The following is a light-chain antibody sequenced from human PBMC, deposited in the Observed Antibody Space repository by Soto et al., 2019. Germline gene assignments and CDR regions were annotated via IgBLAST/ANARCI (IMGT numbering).Light chain of an antibody. V-gene: IGKV3-15*01. CDR2: AAS. Sequence: VSKGGRFRLSSWHSQSVSGKVAWYQQKPGQPPSLLIYAASTRATGVPARFSGSVSGTEFTLTIACLQSIDFALHFCQQCATWPLVIFGGGTKVDIK. CDR3: QQCATWPLVI. J-gene: IGKJ4*01. CDR1: QSVSGK.